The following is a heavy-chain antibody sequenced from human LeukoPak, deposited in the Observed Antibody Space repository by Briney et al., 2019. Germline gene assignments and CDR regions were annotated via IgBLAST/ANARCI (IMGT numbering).Heavy chain of an antibody. CDR1: GGSISSGGYY. V-gene: IGHV4-30-2*01. Sequence: SETLSLTCTVSGGSISSGGYYWSWIRQPPGKGLGWIGYIYHSGSTYYNPSLKSRVTISVDRSKNQFSLKLSSVTAADTAVYYCARANRADVGPFDYWGQGTLVTVSS. D-gene: IGHD1-26*01. J-gene: IGHJ4*02. CDR3: ARANRADVGPFDY. CDR2: IYHSGST.